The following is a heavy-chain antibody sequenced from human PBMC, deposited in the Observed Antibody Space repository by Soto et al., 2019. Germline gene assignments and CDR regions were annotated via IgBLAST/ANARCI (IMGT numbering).Heavy chain of an antibody. Sequence: KTSETLSLTCPVSGGSMSSYYWTWLRQSPGRGLEWIGYISYSGSTYYNPSLKSRVTISADTSKNQFSLRMNSMIAADTAVYYCARADPDASVGYWGQGTLVTVSS. J-gene: IGHJ4*02. CDR2: ISYSGST. CDR1: GGSMSSYY. CDR3: ARADPDASVGY. D-gene: IGHD2-15*01. V-gene: IGHV4-59*01.